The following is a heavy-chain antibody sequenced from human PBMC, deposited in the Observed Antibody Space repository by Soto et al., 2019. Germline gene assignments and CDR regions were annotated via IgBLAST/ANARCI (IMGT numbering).Heavy chain of an antibody. CDR2: TYHRGST. D-gene: IGHD6-25*01. J-gene: IGHJ4*02. CDR1: GVSISSYF. Sequence: SETLSLTCSVSGVSISSYFWSWIRQAPGRGLEWIGYTYHRGSTNYSPSLKSRVAISLDTSENQFSLKVNSVTAADTAVYYCARIGGYHGPLDYWGQGTPVTVSS. CDR3: ARIGGYHGPLDY. V-gene: IGHV4-59*01.